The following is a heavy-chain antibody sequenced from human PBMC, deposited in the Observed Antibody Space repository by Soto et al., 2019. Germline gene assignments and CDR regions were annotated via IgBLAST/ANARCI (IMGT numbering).Heavy chain of an antibody. J-gene: IGHJ4*02. CDR1: GFTFSSYA. CDR3: AKGSEWLVWGSVDY. D-gene: IGHD6-19*01. V-gene: IGHV3-23*01. CDR2: ISGSGGST. Sequence: GGSLRLSCAASGFTFSSYAMSWVRQAPGKGLEWVSAISGSGGSTYYADSVKGRFTISRDNSKNTLYLQMNSLRAEDTAVYYCAKGSEWLVWGSVDYWGQGTLVTVSS.